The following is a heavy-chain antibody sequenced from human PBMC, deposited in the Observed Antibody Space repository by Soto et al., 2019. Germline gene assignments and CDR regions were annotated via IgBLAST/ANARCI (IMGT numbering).Heavy chain of an antibody. V-gene: IGHV1-69*01. CDR2: IIPIFGTA. J-gene: IGHJ3*02. CDR3: ARGGGARLITMVRGVNDAFDI. CDR1: GGTFSSYA. D-gene: IGHD3-10*01. Sequence: QVQLVQSGAEVKKPGSSVKVSCKASGGTFSSYAISWVRQAPGQGLEWMGGIIPIFGTANYAQKFQGRVTITADESTSTAYVELSSLRSEDTAVYYCARGGGARLITMVRGVNDAFDIWGQGTMVTVSS.